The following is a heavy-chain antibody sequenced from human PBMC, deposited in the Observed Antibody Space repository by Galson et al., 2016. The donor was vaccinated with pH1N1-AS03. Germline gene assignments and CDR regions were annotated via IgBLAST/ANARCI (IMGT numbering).Heavy chain of an antibody. Sequence: SLRLSCAASGFALIDYSMHWVRQAPGKGLEWVSSIEPTSTYIYYADSPTGRFTISRDNAFNSLYLQMNSLRVDDTAVYFCTRSAPRGGHEPFDFWGQGTLVTVSP. CDR1: GFALIDYS. CDR3: TRSAPRGGHEPFDF. V-gene: IGHV3-21*01. CDR2: IEPTSTYI. D-gene: IGHD5-12*01. J-gene: IGHJ4*02.